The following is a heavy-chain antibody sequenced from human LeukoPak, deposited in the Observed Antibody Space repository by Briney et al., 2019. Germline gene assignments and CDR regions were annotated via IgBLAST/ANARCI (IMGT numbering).Heavy chain of an antibody. CDR3: AKDMYTMVGVVLPIIYF. V-gene: IGHV1-2*06. J-gene: IGHJ4*01. CDR1: GYTFTGYY. D-gene: IGHD3-22*01. CDR2: INPNSGGT. Sequence: GASVKVSCKASGYTFTGYYMHWVRQAPGQGLEWMGRINPNSGGTNYAQKFQGRVTMTRDTSISTAYMELSRLRSDDTAVYYCAKDMYTMVGVVLPIIYFLGQGTLGTGSS.